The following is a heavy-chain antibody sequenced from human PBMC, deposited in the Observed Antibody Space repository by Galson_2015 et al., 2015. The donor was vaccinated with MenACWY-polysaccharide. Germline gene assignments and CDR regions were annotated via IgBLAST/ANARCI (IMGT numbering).Heavy chain of an antibody. CDR3: ATILSY. Sequence: SLRLSCAASGFTFSKYWMHWVRQAPGKGLEWVANIKQDGSEENYAGSVKGRFTISRDNAKNTLYLQMNSLRVEDTAVYYCATILSYSGHRTLVTVS. V-gene: IGHV3-7*01. CDR1: GFTFSKYW. CDR2: IKQDGSEE. D-gene: IGHD5-24*01. J-gene: IGHJ4*01.